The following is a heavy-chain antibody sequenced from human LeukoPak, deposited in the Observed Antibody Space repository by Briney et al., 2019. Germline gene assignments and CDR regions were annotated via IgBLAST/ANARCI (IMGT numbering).Heavy chain of an antibody. CDR1: GGSISSYF. CDR2: ISCSGGT. V-gene: IGHV4-4*09. J-gene: IGHJ5*01. CDR3: ARTPDSSGYFYFFDS. D-gene: IGHD3-22*01. Sequence: SETLSLTCNVSGGSISSYFWSWIRQPPGKGLEWIGYISCSGGTNYNPSLRSRVTISLDTSKNQFSLTLTSVTAADTALYYCARTPDSSGYFYFFDSWGQGTLVTVSS.